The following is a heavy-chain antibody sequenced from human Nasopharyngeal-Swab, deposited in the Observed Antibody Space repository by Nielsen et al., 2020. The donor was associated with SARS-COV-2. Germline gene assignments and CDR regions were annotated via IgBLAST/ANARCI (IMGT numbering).Heavy chain of an antibody. CDR3: ATYPS. CDR1: GFPFPSYP. CDR2: ISGTVGNT. Sequence: GESLKLSCSASGFPFPSYPMYWVLHAPVKGLDWVSGISGTVGNTDYADSVKVRFTISRDNSKKTLQLQMNSLRAEDTAIYYCATYPSWGQGTLVTVSS. J-gene: IGHJ5*02. V-gene: IGHV3-23*01.